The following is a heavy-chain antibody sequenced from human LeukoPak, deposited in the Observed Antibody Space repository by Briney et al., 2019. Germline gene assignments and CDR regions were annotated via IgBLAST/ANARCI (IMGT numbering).Heavy chain of an antibody. CDR3: ARRSIDTYYYDSSGYANPFFADY. CDR2: IYYSGST. V-gene: IGHV4-39*01. Sequence: PSETLSLTHTLSVGSIRSRRYYLRCIRQPPGKGLEWIGSIYYSGSTYYNPSLKSRVTISVDTSKNQFSLKLSSVTAADTSVYCCARRSIDTYYYDSSGYANPFFADYWGQGALVTVSS. CDR1: VGSIRSRRYY. D-gene: IGHD3-22*01. J-gene: IGHJ4*02.